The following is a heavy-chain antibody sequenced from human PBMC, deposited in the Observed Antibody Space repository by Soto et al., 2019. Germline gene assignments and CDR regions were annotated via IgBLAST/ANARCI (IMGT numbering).Heavy chain of an antibody. CDR2: IWYDGSNK. CDR1: GFTFSSYG. D-gene: IGHD2-15*01. V-gene: IGHV3-33*06. Sequence: GGSLRLSCAASGFTFSSYGMHWVRQAPGKGLEWVAVIWYDGSNKYYADSVKGRFTISRDNSKNTLYLQMNSLRAEDTAMYYCVKFVYCSGGSCYSDPVFDYWGEVTLFTV. J-gene: IGHJ4*02. CDR3: VKFVYCSGGSCYSDPVFDY.